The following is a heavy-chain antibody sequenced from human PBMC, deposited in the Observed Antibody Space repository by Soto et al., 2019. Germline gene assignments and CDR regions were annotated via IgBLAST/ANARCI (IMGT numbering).Heavy chain of an antibody. J-gene: IGHJ6*04. CDR3: AKDLLGPGRAYGMDV. D-gene: IGHD7-27*01. CDR1: GFTFSSYG. Sequence: QVQLVESGGGVVQPGRSLRLSCAASGFTFSSYGMHWVRQAPGKGLEWVAVISYDGSNKYYADSVEGRFTISRDNSKNTLYLQMNSLRAEDTAVDYCAKDLLGPGRAYGMDVWGKGTTVTVSS. V-gene: IGHV3-30*18. CDR2: ISYDGSNK.